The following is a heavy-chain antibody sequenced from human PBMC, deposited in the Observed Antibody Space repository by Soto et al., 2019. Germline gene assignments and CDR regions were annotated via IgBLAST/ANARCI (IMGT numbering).Heavy chain of an antibody. CDR3: AREYEGGNTAMVVLWY. CDR1: GGTFSSYA. J-gene: IGHJ4*02. V-gene: IGHV1-69*13. D-gene: IGHD5-18*01. Sequence: SVRVSCKASGGTFSSYAISWVRQAPGQGLEWMGGIIPIFGTANYAQKFQGRVTITEDESTSTAYMELSSLRSEDTAVYYCAREYEGGNTAMVVLWYWGQRTLVPVSS. CDR2: IIPIFGTA.